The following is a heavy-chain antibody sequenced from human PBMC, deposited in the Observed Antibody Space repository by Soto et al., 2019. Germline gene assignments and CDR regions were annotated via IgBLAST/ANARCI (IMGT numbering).Heavy chain of an antibody. V-gene: IGHV1-8*01. CDR1: GYTFTSYD. CDR3: AREKLDYFDY. J-gene: IGHJ4*02. Sequence: QLQLVQSGAEVKKPGASVKVSCKASGYTFTSYDITWVRQATGQGLEWMGWMNPNSGNTGYAQQFQGRVTTTRNISISTAYMELSSLRSEDTAVYYCAREKLDYFDYWGQGTLVTVSS. CDR2: MNPNSGNT.